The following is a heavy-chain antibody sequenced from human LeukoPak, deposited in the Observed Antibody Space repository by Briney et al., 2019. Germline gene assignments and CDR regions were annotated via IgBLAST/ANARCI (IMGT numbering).Heavy chain of an antibody. CDR1: GGSISSGGYY. J-gene: IGHJ4*02. V-gene: IGHV4-31*03. CDR3: ARVQRLAYFDY. Sequence: SETLSLTCTVSGGSISSGGYYWSWIRQHPGKGLEWIGYIYHSGSTYYNPSLKSRVTISVDTSKNQFSLKLSSVTAADTAVYYCARVQRLAYFDYWGQGTLVTVSS. D-gene: IGHD3-3*01. CDR2: IYHSGST.